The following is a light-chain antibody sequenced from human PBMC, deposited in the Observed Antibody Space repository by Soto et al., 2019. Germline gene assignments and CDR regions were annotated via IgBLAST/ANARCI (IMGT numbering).Light chain of an antibody. Sequence: EIVLTQSPGTLSLSPGERATLSCRVSQSVTSNYIAWYQQKPGQAPRLLIYGASSRATGIPARFSGSGSGTDFTLTISRLEPADFAVYYCQRYGSSRPWTVGQGTKVDI. CDR2: GAS. J-gene: IGKJ1*01. CDR1: QSVTSNY. V-gene: IGKV3-20*01. CDR3: QRYGSSRPWT.